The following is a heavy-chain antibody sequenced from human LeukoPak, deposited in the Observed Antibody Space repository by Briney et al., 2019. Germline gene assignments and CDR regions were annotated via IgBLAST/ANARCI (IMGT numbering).Heavy chain of an antibody. V-gene: IGHV4-59*01. D-gene: IGHD1-26*01. J-gene: IGHJ3*02. Sequence: SETLSLTCTVSGGSISSYYWSWIRQPPGKGLEWIGYIYYSGSTNYNPSLKSRVTISVDTSENQFSLKLSSVTAADTAVYYCARYRGEWELLEELIDAFDIWGQGTMVTVSS. CDR3: ARYRGEWELLEELIDAFDI. CDR1: GGSISSYY. CDR2: IYYSGST.